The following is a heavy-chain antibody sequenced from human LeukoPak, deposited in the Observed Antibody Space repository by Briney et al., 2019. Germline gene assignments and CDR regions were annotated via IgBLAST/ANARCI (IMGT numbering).Heavy chain of an antibody. Sequence: GAAVNVSCKACGYTFTSYGISWVGQAPGQGLDGMGWISAYNGNTNYAQKLQGRVTMTTDTSTSTAYMELRSLRSDDTAVYYCARDPGIAAAGPFDYWGQGTLVTVSS. CDR3: ARDPGIAAAGPFDY. V-gene: IGHV1-18*01. CDR2: ISAYNGNT. J-gene: IGHJ4*02. CDR1: GYTFTSYG. D-gene: IGHD6-13*01.